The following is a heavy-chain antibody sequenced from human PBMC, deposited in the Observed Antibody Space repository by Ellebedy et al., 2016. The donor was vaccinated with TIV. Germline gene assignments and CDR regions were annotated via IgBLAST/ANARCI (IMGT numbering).Heavy chain of an antibody. CDR2: IYYSGST. Sequence: MPSETLSLTCTVSGDSISGYYWSWIRQSHGGGLEWIGHIYYSGSTNYNPSLKSRVTISVDTSKNQFSLSLISLTAADTAVYYCGRGWLGDPWGQGTLVTVS. D-gene: IGHD3-10*01. CDR1: GDSISGYY. J-gene: IGHJ5*02. CDR3: GRGWLGDP. V-gene: IGHV4-59*12.